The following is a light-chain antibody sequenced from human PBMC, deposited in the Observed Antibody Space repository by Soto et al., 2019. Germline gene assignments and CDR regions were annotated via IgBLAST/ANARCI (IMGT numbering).Light chain of an antibody. J-gene: IGKJ1*01. CDR2: EAS. V-gene: IGKV1-5*03. CDR1: QSINW. Sequence: DIQLAQSPSTLSASVGDRLIITCRATQSINWLAWYQQKPGKAPKLLIFEASRLESGVPSRFSGSGSGTEFTLTISSLQLDDFGTYYCQHYDTYSPMWTFGQGTKVDVK. CDR3: QHYDTYSPMWT.